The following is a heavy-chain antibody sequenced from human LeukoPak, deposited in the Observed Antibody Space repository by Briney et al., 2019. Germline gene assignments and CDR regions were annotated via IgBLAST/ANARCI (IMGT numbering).Heavy chain of an antibody. V-gene: IGHV4-39*02. D-gene: IGHD6-6*01. CDR3: AGDSSSPMAAGYYYYGMDV. J-gene: IGHJ6*02. CDR2: IYYSGST. CDR1: GGSISSSSYY. Sequence: SSETLSLTCTVSGGSISSSSYYWGWIRQPPGKGLEWIGSIYYSGSTYYNPSLKSRVTISVDTSKNQFSLKLSSVTAADTAVYYCAGDSSSPMAAGYYYYGMDVWGQGTTVTVSS.